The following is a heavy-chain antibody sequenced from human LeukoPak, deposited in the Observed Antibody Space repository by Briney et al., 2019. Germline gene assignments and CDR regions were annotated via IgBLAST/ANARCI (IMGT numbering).Heavy chain of an antibody. Sequence: GRSLRLSCAASGFTFSSYGMHWVRQAPGKGLEWVAVICYDGSNKYYADSVKGRFTISRDNSKNTLYLQMNSLKTKCMAVYYCARVVEMATISDAFDIWGQGTMVTVSS. J-gene: IGHJ3*02. CDR1: GFTFSSYG. D-gene: IGHD5-24*01. CDR2: ICYDGSNK. CDR3: ARVVEMATISDAFDI. V-gene: IGHV3-33*01.